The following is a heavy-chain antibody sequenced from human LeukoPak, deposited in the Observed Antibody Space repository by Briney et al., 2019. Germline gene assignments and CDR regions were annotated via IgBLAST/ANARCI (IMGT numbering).Heavy chain of an antibody. CDR3: SGTPTHISALYFDY. CDR2: IYTSGST. J-gene: IGHJ4*02. D-gene: IGHD1-1*01. CDR1: GGSISSYY. Sequence: PSETLSLISSVAGGSISSYYWSWLRQPPGKELVGIGYIYTSGSTNYNPSLISRVTISVDTSKNQYSLQTRTVAAADTAVYYCSGTPTHISALYFDYWGQGTLVTVSS. V-gene: IGHV4-4*09.